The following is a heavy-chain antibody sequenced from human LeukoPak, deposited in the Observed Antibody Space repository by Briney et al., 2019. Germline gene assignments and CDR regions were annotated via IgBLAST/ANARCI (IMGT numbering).Heavy chain of an antibody. CDR2: ISYDGSNK. CDR1: GFTFSSYA. Sequence: GGSLRLSCAASGFTFSSYAMHWVRQAPGKGLEWVAVISYDGSNKYYADSVKGRFTISRDNSKNTLYLQMNSLRAEDTAVYYCARDCSAGSYCSGGSCYRIEYYFDYWGQGTLVTVSS. CDR3: ARDCSAGSYCSGGSCYRIEYYFDY. J-gene: IGHJ4*02. V-gene: IGHV3-30-3*01. D-gene: IGHD2-15*01.